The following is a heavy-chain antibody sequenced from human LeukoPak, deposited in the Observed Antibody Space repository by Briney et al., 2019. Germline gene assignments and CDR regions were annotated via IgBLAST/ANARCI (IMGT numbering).Heavy chain of an antibody. CDR3: ARDRTTVVPRGFWPYGMDV. Sequence: SETLSLTCTVSGGSISSYYWSWIRQPPGKGLEWIGYIYYSGSTNYNPSLKSRVTISVDTSKNQFSLKLSSVTAADTAVYYCARDRTTVVPRGFWPYGMDVGGQGTTVTVS. J-gene: IGHJ6*02. D-gene: IGHD4-23*01. CDR2: IYYSGST. V-gene: IGHV4-59*01. CDR1: GGSISSYY.